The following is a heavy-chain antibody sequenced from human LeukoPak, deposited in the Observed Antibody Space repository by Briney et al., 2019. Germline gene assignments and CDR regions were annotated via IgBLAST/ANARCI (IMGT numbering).Heavy chain of an antibody. CDR1: GFTFSSYW. CDR2: INSDGSST. J-gene: IGHJ5*02. D-gene: IGHD6-13*01. CDR3: AREALRLGYSSSWYWFDP. V-gene: IGHV3-74*01. Sequence: GGSLRLSCAASGFTFSSYWMHWVRQAPGKGLVWVSRINSDGSSTSYADSVKGRFTISRDNAKNTLYLQMNSLRAEDTAVYYCAREALRLGYSSSWYWFDPWGQGTLVTVSS.